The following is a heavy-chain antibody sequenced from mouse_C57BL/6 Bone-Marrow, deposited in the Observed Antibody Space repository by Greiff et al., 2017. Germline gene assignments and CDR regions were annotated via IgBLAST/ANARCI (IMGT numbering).Heavy chain of an antibody. CDR3: ARFPFYRDY. CDR1: GYTFTSYW. Sequence: QVQLKQPGAELVKPGASVKLSCKASGYTFTSYWLHWVKQRPGQGLEWIGMIHPNSGSTNYNEKFKSKATLTVDKSSSTAYMQLSSLTSEDSAVYYCARFPFYRDYWGQGTSVTVSS. D-gene: IGHD1-1*01. J-gene: IGHJ4*01. CDR2: IHPNSGST. V-gene: IGHV1-64*01.